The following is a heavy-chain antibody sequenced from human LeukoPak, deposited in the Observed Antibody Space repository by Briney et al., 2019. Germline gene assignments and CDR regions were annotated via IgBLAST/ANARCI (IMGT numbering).Heavy chain of an antibody. Sequence: PSETLSLTCTVSGGSISGSSYYWGWIRQPPGKGLEWIGSIYCSGSTYYNPSLKSRVTISVDTSKNQFSLKLSSVTAADTAVYYCASTTVTTPFDYWGQGTLVTVSS. CDR2: IYCSGST. CDR1: GGSISGSSYY. V-gene: IGHV4-39*01. D-gene: IGHD4-11*01. CDR3: ASTTVTTPFDY. J-gene: IGHJ4*02.